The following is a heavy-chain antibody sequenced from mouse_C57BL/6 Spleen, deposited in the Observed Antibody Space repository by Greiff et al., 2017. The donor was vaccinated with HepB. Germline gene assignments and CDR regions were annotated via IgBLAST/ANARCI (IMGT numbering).Heavy chain of an antibody. Sequence: QVQLQQSGPGLVQPSQSLSITCTVSGFSLTSYGVHWVRQSPGKGLEWLGVLWSGGSTDYTAAFMSRLSITKYNSKSQVFFKMNSLQADDTAIYCCAKKDVSSSDWYFDVWGTGTTVTVSS. CDR1: GFSLTSYG. CDR3: AKKDVSSSDWYFDV. CDR2: LWSGGST. D-gene: IGHD1-1*01. J-gene: IGHJ1*03. V-gene: IGHV2-5*01.